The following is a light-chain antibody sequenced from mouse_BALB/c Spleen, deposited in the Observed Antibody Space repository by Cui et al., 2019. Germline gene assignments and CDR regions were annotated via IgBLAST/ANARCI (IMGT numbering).Light chain of an antibody. Sequence: QAVVTQESALTTSPGETVTLTCRSSTGAVTTSNYANWVQEKPDHLFTGLIGGTNNRAPGVPARFSGSLIGDKAALTITGAQTEDEAIYFCALWDSNLIFGSGTKVTVL. CDR1: TGAVTTSNY. CDR3: ALWDSNLI. J-gene: IGLJ3*01. V-gene: IGLV1*01. CDR2: GTN.